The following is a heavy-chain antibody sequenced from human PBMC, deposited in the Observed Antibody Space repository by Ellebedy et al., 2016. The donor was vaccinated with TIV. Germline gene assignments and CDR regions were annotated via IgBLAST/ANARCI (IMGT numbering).Heavy chain of an antibody. CDR2: IIPILGIA. D-gene: IGHD3-22*01. J-gene: IGHJ4*02. Sequence: ASVKVSCKASGGTFSSYAISWVRQAPGQGLEWMGRIIPILGIANYAQKFQGRVTITADKSTSTAYMELSSLRSEDTAVYYCAGDRSMTVAPYYFDYWGQGTLVTVSS. CDR1: GGTFSSYA. CDR3: AGDRSMTVAPYYFDY. V-gene: IGHV1-69*04.